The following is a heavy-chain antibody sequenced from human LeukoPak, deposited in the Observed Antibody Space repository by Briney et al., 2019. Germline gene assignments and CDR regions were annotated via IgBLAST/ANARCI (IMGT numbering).Heavy chain of an antibody. V-gene: IGHV3-30*03. CDR1: GFTFSNYG. CDR3: ASLEWELLRYFDY. D-gene: IGHD1-26*01. Sequence: PGGSLRLSCVASGFTFSNYGMHWVRQAPGKGLEWVTTISYDGNDEYYADSVKGRFTISRDNSKNTLYLQMNSLRAEDTAVYYCASLEWELLRYFDYWGQGTLVTVSS. CDR2: ISYDGNDE. J-gene: IGHJ4*02.